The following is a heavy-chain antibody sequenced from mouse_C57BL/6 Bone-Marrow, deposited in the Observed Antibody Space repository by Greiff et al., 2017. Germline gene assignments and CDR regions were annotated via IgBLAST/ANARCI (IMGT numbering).Heavy chain of an antibody. V-gene: IGHV14-4*01. CDR1: GFNIKDDY. CDR3: TNPVVADFDY. D-gene: IGHD1-1*01. Sequence: DVKLVESGAELVRPGASVKLSCTASGFNIKDDYMHWVKQRPEQGLEWIGWIDPENGDTEYASKFQGKATITADTSSNTAYLQLSSLTSEDTAVYYCTNPVVADFDYWGQGTTLTVSS. CDR2: IDPENGDT. J-gene: IGHJ2*01.